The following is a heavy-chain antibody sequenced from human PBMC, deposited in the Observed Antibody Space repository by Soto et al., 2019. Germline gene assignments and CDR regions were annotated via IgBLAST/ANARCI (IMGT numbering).Heavy chain of an antibody. CDR2: ISSNSAYI. V-gene: IGHV3-21*01. Sequence: GGSLRLSCAASGITFGSYWMTWVRQAPGKGLEWVSTISSNSAYIYYTDALRGRFTISRDNAKNSLHLQMNSLRAEDTAVYYCTRDASRDSSARGWFDPWGPGTLVTVSS. CDR1: GITFGSYW. D-gene: IGHD6-13*01. CDR3: TRDASRDSSARGWFDP. J-gene: IGHJ5*02.